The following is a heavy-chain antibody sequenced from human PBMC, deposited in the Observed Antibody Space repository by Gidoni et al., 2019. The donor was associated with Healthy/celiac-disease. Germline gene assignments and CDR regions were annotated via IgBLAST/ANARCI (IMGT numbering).Heavy chain of an antibody. J-gene: IGHJ3*02. Sequence: EVQLLESGGGLVQPGGSLRLSCAASGFTFSSSAMSWVRQAPGKGLEWVSGISGSGGSTYYADCVKGRFTISRDNSKNTLYLQMNSLGAEDTAVYYCATSPYYYDSSGIDAFDIWGQGTMVTFSS. CDR1: GFTFSSSA. D-gene: IGHD3-22*01. CDR2: ISGSGGST. CDR3: ATSPYYYDSSGIDAFDI. V-gene: IGHV3-23*01.